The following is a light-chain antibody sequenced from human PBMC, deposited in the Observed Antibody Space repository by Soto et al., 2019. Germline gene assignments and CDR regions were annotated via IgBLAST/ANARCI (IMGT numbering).Light chain of an antibody. J-gene: IGKJ4*01. CDR2: DAS. CDR1: QSMSFW. CDR3: QQYNSS. V-gene: IGKV1-5*01. Sequence: DLQMTPSPSTLSASVGDRVTITCRASQSMSFWLAWYQQKPGKAPKLLIYDASSLESGVPSRFSGSGSGTEFTLTISSLQPDDFATYYCQQYNSSFGGGTKV.